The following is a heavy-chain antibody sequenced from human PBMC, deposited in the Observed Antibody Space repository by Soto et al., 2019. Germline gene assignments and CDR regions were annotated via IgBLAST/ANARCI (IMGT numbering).Heavy chain of an antibody. J-gene: IGHJ4*02. CDR3: ARVRFLEWYCGY. D-gene: IGHD3-3*01. CDR2: IYYSGST. CDR1: GGSISSYY. Sequence: PSETLSLTCTVSGGSISSYYWSWIRQPPGKGLEWIGYIYYSGSTNYNPSLKSRVTISVDTSKNQFSLKLSSVTAADTAVYYCARVRFLEWYCGYWGRGTPVTVSS. V-gene: IGHV4-59*01.